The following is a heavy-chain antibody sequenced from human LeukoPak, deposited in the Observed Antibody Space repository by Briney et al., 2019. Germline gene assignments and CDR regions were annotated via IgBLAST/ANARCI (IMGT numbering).Heavy chain of an antibody. J-gene: IGHJ6*02. CDR1: GYTFTGYY. CDR2: INPNRGGT. Sequence: ASVKVSCKASGYTFTGYYMHWVRQAPGQGLEWMGWINPNRGGTNYAPKFQGRVTMTRDTSISTAYMELSRLRSEDTAVYYCARFAVGYCSSTSCYGSYYYYGMDVWGQGTTVTVSS. V-gene: IGHV1-2*02. D-gene: IGHD2-2*01. CDR3: ARFAVGYCSSTSCYGSYYYYGMDV.